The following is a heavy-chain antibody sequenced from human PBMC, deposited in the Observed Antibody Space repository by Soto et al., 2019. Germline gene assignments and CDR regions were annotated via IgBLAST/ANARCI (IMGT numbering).Heavy chain of an antibody. Sequence: GESLKISCKGSGYRFSSYWIAWVRQMPGKGLEWMGIIYPGDSDNRYSPSFEGQVTISADKSNSTAYLQWSSLKASDTAMYYCARQGSNGAYYYYGMDVWGQGTTVTVSS. CDR2: IYPGDSDN. CDR1: GYRFSSYW. J-gene: IGHJ6*02. CDR3: ARQGSNGAYYYYGMDV. V-gene: IGHV5-51*01. D-gene: IGHD3-16*01.